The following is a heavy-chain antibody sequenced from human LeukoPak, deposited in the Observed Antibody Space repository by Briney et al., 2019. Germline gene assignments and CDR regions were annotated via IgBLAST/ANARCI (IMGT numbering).Heavy chain of an antibody. V-gene: IGHV3-11*04. CDR2: ISSSGSTI. Sequence: GGSLRLSCAASGFTFSDYYMSWIRQAPGKGLEWVSYISSSGSTIYYADSVKGRFTISRDNAKNSLYLQMNSLRAEDTAVYYCARDEAYYDILTGYEPLLDYYYGMDVWGQGTTVTVSS. CDR3: ARDEAYYDILTGYEPLLDYYYGMDV. D-gene: IGHD3-9*01. CDR1: GFTFSDYY. J-gene: IGHJ6*02.